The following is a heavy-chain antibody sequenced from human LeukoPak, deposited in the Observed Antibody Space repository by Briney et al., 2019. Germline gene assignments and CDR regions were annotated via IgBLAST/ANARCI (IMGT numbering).Heavy chain of an antibody. D-gene: IGHD2-15*01. Sequence: GGSLRLSCAASGFTFRSYAMNWVCQAPGKGLEWVSAISVGGDDTYYADSVKGRFTISRDNSKNTLYLEMNSLRAGDTAVYYCAKRRYCDDVRCRDFDYWGQGTLVTVSS. CDR3: AKRRYCDDVRCRDFDY. CDR1: GFTFRSYA. CDR2: ISVGGDDT. J-gene: IGHJ4*02. V-gene: IGHV3-23*01.